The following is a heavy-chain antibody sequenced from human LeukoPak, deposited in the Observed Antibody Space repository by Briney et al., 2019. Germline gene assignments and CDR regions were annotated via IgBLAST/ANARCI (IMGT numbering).Heavy chain of an antibody. Sequence: PGGSLRLSCAASGFTFSSYAMSWVRQAPGKGLEWVSAISGSGGSTYYADSAKGRFTISRDNSKNTLYLQMNSLRAEDTAVYYCAKDGLLRYFDWSYYFDYWGQGTLVTVSS. CDR2: ISGSGGST. D-gene: IGHD3-9*01. J-gene: IGHJ4*02. V-gene: IGHV3-23*01. CDR3: AKDGLLRYFDWSYYFDY. CDR1: GFTFSSYA.